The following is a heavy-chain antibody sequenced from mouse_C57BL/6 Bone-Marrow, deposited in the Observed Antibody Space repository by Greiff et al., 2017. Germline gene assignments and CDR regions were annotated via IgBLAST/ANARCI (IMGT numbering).Heavy chain of an antibody. CDR3: AVTVVARGYAMDY. V-gene: IGHV1-74*01. D-gene: IGHD1-1*01. CDR2: IHPSDSDT. CDR1: GYTFTSYW. J-gene: IGHJ4*01. Sequence: QVQLQQPGAELVKPGASVKVSCKASGYTFTSYWMHWVKQRPGQGLEWIGRIHPSDSDTNYNQKLKGKATLTVDKSSSTAYMQLSSLTSKDSAVYYCAVTVVARGYAMDYWGQGTSVTVSS.